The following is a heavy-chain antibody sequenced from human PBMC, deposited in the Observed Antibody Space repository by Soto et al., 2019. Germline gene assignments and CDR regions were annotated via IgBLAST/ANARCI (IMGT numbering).Heavy chain of an antibody. CDR3: AKMEDIVVVVAANDY. V-gene: IGHV3-23*01. CDR1: GFTFSSYA. J-gene: IGHJ4*02. D-gene: IGHD2-15*01. CDR2: ISGSGGST. Sequence: EVQLLESGGGLVQPGGYLRLSCAASGFTFSSYAMSWVRQAPGKGLEWVSAISGSGGSTYYADSVKGRFTISRDNSKNTLYLQMNSLRAEDTAVHYCAKMEDIVVVVAANDYWGQGTLVTVSS.